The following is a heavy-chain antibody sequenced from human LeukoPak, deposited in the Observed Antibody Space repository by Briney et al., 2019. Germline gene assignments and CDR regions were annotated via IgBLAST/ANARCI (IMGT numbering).Heavy chain of an antibody. Sequence: ASVKVSCKASGYTFTGYYMHWVRQAPGQGLEWMGWINPNSGGTNYAQKIQGRVTMTRDTSISTAYMELSRLRSDDTAVYYCAREGEVVLAVHYGMDVWGQGTTVTVSS. J-gene: IGHJ6*02. CDR1: GYTFTGYY. D-gene: IGHD2-2*01. V-gene: IGHV1-2*02. CDR2: INPNSGGT. CDR3: AREGEVVLAVHYGMDV.